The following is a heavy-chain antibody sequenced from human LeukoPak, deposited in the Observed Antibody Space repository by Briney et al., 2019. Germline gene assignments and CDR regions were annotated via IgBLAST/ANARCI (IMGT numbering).Heavy chain of an antibody. CDR2: IYPGDSDT. V-gene: IGHV5-51*01. D-gene: IGHD6-13*01. J-gene: IGHJ4*02. CDR3: ARAWEAAASMVDY. Sequence: AGESLKISCKGSGYSFTSYWIGWVRQMPGKGLEWMGIIYPGDSDTRYSPSFQGQVTISADKSISTAYLQWSSLKASDTAMYYCARAWEAAASMVDYWGQGTLVTVSS. CDR1: GYSFTSYW.